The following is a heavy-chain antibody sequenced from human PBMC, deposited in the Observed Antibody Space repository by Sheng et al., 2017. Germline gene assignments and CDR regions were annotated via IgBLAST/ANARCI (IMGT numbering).Heavy chain of an antibody. CDR3: ARDRDCSSTSCYNAFDI. J-gene: IGHJ3*02. V-gene: IGHV3-30*19. CDR1: GFTFSSYG. D-gene: IGHD2-2*02. CDR2: IWYDGSNT. Sequence: QVQLVESGGGVVQPGRSLRLSCAASGFTFSSYGMHWVRQAPGKGLEWVAVIWYDGSNTYYADSVKGRFTVSRDNSKNTLYLQMNSLRAEDTAVYYCARDRDCSSTSCYNAFDIWGQGTMVTVSS.